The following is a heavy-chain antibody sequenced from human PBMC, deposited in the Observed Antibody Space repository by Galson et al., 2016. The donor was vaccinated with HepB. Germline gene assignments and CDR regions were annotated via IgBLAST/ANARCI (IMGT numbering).Heavy chain of an antibody. V-gene: IGHV3-23*01. CDR3: AKERLVRRIFDH. Sequence: SLRLSCAASGFVVSNFGLSWVRQAPGKGLEWVASISTRRTTYYSDSVQGRSTISRDNSNTTLYLQMNGLRAEDTAVYYCAKERLVRRIFDHWGQGTLLTVSS. CDR1: GFVVSNFG. D-gene: IGHD1-1*01. J-gene: IGHJ4*02. CDR2: ISTRRTT.